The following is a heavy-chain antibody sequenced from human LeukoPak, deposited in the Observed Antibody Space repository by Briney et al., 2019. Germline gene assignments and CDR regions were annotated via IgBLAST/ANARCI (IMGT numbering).Heavy chain of an antibody. CDR3: AGRIAVAGRGDFDY. J-gene: IGHJ4*02. D-gene: IGHD6-19*01. CDR2: IKQDGSEK. Sequence: HPGGSLRLSCAASGFTFSSYWMSWVRQAPGKGLEWVANIKQDGSEKYYVDSVKGRFTISRDNAKNSLYLQMSSLRAEDTAVYYCAGRIAVAGRGDFDYWGQGTLVTVSS. V-gene: IGHV3-7*01. CDR1: GFTFSSYW.